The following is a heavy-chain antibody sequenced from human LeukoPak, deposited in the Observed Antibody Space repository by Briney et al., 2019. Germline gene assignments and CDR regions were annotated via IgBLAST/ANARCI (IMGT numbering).Heavy chain of an antibody. D-gene: IGHD3-22*01. CDR2: ISASGRGT. Sequence: GGSLRLSCAGSGFNFSSFVMTWVRQAPGKGLEWVSSISASGRGTYYADSVKGRFTISRDNSKNTLSLQVNSLRAEDTAVYYCARDKGYYDSSGYYPYYYYSGMDIWGQGTTVTVSS. V-gene: IGHV3-23*01. CDR1: GFNFSSFV. CDR3: ARDKGYYDSSGYYPYYYYSGMDI. J-gene: IGHJ6*02.